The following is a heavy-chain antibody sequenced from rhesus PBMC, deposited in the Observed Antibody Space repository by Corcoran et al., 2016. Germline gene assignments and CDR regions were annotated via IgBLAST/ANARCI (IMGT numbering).Heavy chain of an antibody. CDR3: ARGSRGYSYRYYDY. CDR2: IGGSSGST. D-gene: IGHD5-12*01. CDR1: GYSISCGYG. J-gene: IGHJ4*01. V-gene: IGHV4-127*01. Sequence: QVQLQESGPGLVKPSATLSLTCAVSGYSISCGYGWSWIRPPPGQGRVWIGYIGGSSGSTNYNPSLKRRVTISKDTSKNQFSLKLSSVTAADTAVYYCARGSRGYSYRYYDYWGQGVLVTVSS.